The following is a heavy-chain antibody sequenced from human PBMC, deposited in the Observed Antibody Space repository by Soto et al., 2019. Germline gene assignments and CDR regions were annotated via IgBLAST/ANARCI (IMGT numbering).Heavy chain of an antibody. CDR1: GYTFINYY. Sequence: QVQLVQSGAEVKKPGAAVKVSCKASGYTFINYYMHWVRQAPGQGLEWMGLINPSGGGTRYPQRLQGRVIMTRDTPTSTLYMELSSLRSEDTAVYYCARGGSGYSNWFDSWGQGTLVTVSS. J-gene: IGHJ5*01. CDR2: INPSGGGT. V-gene: IGHV1-46*03. CDR3: ARGGSGYSNWFDS. D-gene: IGHD3-22*01.